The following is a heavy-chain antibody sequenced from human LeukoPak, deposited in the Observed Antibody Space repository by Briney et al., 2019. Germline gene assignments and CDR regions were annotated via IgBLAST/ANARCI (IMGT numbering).Heavy chain of an antibody. CDR3: ANRAVTTGY. CDR2: ISAGGGTI. Sequence: HPGGSLRLSCAASGFTFSSHAMSWVRQAPGKGLEWVSAISAGGGTIFYADSVKGRFTVSRDNPKNTLYLQVNSLRAEDTAVYYCANRAVTTGYWGQGTLVTVSS. V-gene: IGHV3-23*01. J-gene: IGHJ4*02. D-gene: IGHD4-11*01. CDR1: GFTFSSHA.